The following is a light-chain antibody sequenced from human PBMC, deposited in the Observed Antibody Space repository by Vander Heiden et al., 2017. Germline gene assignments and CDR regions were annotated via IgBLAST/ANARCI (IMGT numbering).Light chain of an antibody. CDR3: QQYDNLPRVT. J-gene: IGKJ3*01. Sequence: DIQMTQSPSFLSASVGDRVPITCQASQDISNYLNWYQQKPGKAPKLMIYDASNLETGVPSRFSGSGSGTDFTFTISSLQPEDIATYYCQQYDNLPRVTFGPGTKVDIK. CDR2: DAS. CDR1: QDISNY. V-gene: IGKV1-33*01.